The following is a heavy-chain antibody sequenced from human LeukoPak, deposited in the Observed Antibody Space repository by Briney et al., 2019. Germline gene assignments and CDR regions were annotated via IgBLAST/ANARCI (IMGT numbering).Heavy chain of an antibody. Sequence: SETLSLTCTVSGGSISSSSYYWGWIRQPPGKGLEWIGSIYYSGSTYYNPSLKCRVTVSVDTSKNQFSLKLSSVTAADTAVYYCARQYGGYNGNFDYWGQGTLVTVSS. D-gene: IGHD5-12*01. J-gene: IGHJ4*02. CDR3: ARQYGGYNGNFDY. CDR2: IYYSGST. CDR1: GGSISSSSYY. V-gene: IGHV4-39*01.